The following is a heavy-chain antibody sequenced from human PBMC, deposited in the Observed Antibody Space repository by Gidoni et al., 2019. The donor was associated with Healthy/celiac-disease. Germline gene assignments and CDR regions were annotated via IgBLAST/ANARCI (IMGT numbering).Heavy chain of an antibody. V-gene: IGHV4-34*01. CDR3: ARVKPPSTPSAKTYYYYGMDV. Sequence: QVQLKQWGAGLLKPSETLSLTCDVYGGSFSGDYWSWIRQPPGKGLEWIGAINHSGSTNYNPSLTSRVTISVDTSKNPFSLTLSSVTAADTAVYYCARVKPPSTPSAKTYYYYGMDVWGQGTTVTVSS. J-gene: IGHJ6*02. CDR2: INHSGST. CDR1: GGSFSGDY.